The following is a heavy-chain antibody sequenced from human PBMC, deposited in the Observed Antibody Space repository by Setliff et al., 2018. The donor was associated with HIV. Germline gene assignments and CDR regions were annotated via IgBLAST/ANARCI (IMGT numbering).Heavy chain of an antibody. J-gene: IGHJ1*01. Sequence: GGSLRLSCAASGFTLGSDWMSWVRQPPRRGLEWVAVLYTGGPTYYTASVKGRFTISRDNYRDTLFLQMNDLRDDDTARYFCAKTMHGPGTYAFESWGQGTLVTVSS. CDR3: AKTMHGPGTYAFES. V-gene: IGHV3-53*05. CDR2: LYTGGPT. D-gene: IGHD2-2*01. CDR1: GFTLGSDW.